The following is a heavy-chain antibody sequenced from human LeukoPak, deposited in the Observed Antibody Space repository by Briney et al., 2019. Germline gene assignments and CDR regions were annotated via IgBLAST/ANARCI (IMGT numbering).Heavy chain of an antibody. CDR3: ARIPPYGSGSYSYYGMDV. V-gene: IGHV1-69*10. D-gene: IGHD3-10*01. CDR1: GGTFSSYA. J-gene: IGHJ6*04. CDR2: IIPIFGIA. Sequence: GASVKVSCKASGGTFSSYAISWVRQAPGQGLEWMGGIIPIFGIANYAQKFQGRVTITADKSTSTAYMELSSLRSEDTAVYYCARIPPYGSGSYSYYGMDVWGKGTTVTVSS.